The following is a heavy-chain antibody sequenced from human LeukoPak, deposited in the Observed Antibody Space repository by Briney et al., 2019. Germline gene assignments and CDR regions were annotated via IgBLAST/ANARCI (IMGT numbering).Heavy chain of an antibody. CDR2: ISDSGSGT. CDR3: AKDLGIYGDYFWAFDY. CDR1: GFTFSSYA. V-gene: IGHV3-23*01. D-gene: IGHD4-17*01. Sequence: GGSLRLSCAASGFTFSSYAMTWVRQAPGKGLEWVSCISDSGSGTYYADSVKGRFTISRDNSKNRLYLQMNSLRAEDTAVYFCAKDLGIYGDYFWAFDYWGQGTLVTVSS. J-gene: IGHJ4*02.